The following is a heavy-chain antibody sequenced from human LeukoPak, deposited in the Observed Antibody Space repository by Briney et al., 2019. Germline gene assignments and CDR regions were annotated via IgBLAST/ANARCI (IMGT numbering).Heavy chain of an antibody. CDR1: GFTFSSYG. J-gene: IGHJ4*02. CDR3: AKDQATDIVVVPAALYYFDY. Sequence: GGSLRLSCAASGFTFSSYGMHWVRQAPGKGLEWVAVISYDGSNEYYADSVKGRFTISRDNSKNTLYLQMNSLRAEDTAVYYCAKDQATDIVVVPAALYYFDYWGQGTLVTVSS. V-gene: IGHV3-30*18. CDR2: ISYDGSNE. D-gene: IGHD2-2*01.